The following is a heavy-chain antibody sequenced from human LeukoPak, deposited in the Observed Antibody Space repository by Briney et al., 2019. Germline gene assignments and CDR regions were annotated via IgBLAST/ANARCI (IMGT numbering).Heavy chain of an antibody. V-gene: IGHV3-30*02. CDR3: AKDSLQSIAAAGVLDY. CDR2: IRYDGSNK. J-gene: IGHJ4*02. Sequence: GGSLRLSCAASGFTFSSHWMHWVRQAPGKGLEWVAFIRYDGSNKYYADSVKGRFTISRDNSKNTLYLQMNSLRAEDTAVYYCAKDSLQSIAAAGVLDYWGQGTLVTVSS. D-gene: IGHD6-13*01. CDR1: GFTFSSHW.